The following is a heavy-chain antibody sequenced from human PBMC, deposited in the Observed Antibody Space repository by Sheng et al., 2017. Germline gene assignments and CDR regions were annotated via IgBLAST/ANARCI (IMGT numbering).Heavy chain of an antibody. CDR2: ITHSGST. J-gene: IGHJ3*02. Sequence: QVQLQQWGAGLLKHSETLSLTCAVYGGSFSGYYWSWIRQPPGKGLEWLGEITHSGSTNYNPSLKSRVTISVDTSKNQFSLKLSSVTAADTAVYYCARQSKQWLARGAFDIWGQGTMVTVSS. D-gene: IGHD6-19*01. V-gene: IGHV4-34*01. CDR3: ARQSKQWLARGAFDI. CDR1: GGSFSGYY.